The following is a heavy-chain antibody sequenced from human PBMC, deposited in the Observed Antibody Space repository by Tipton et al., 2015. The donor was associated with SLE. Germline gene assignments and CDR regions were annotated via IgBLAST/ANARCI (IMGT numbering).Heavy chain of an antibody. J-gene: IGHJ4*02. CDR1: VYSISSGYC. CDR2: IYHSGSI. D-gene: IGHD3-10*01. Sequence: TLSLTCAVSVYSISSGYCWGWIRQPPGKGLEWIGSIYHSGSIYYNPSLKSRVTISVDTSKNQFSLKLSSVTAADTAVYYCALSTRTAQGVPHYWGQGTLVTVSS. CDR3: ALSTRTAQGVPHY. V-gene: IGHV4-38-2*01.